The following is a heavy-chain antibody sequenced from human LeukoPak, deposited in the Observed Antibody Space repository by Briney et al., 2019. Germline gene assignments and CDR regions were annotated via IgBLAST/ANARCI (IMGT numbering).Heavy chain of an antibody. Sequence: PSQTRSLTCTVSGGSISSYYWSWVRQAPGKGLEWVSVIYSGGSTYYADSVKGRFTISRDNSNNTLYLQINSLRAEDTAVYYCVKGGENWGSGRFFDYWGQGTLVTVSS. CDR1: GGSISSYY. J-gene: IGHJ4*02. D-gene: IGHD7-27*01. CDR3: VKGGENWGSGRFFDY. CDR2: IYSGGST. V-gene: IGHV3-53*01.